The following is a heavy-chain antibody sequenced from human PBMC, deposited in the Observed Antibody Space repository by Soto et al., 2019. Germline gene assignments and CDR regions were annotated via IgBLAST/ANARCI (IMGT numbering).Heavy chain of an antibody. Sequence: ASVKVSCKASGYNFTSYGISWVRQAPGQGLEWMGWVSAYNGNTNYAQKLQGRVTMTTDTSTSTAYMELRSLRSDDTAVYYCARVSYGDVVVVAATILDPWGQGTLVTVSS. J-gene: IGHJ5*02. V-gene: IGHV1-18*01. CDR1: GYNFTSYG. CDR3: ARVSYGDVVVVAATILDP. D-gene: IGHD2-15*01. CDR2: VSAYNGNT.